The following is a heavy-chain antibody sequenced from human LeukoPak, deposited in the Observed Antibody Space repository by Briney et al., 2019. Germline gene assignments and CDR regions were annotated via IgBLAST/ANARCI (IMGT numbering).Heavy chain of an antibody. CDR3: AKGGLKLRST. V-gene: IGHV3-23*01. J-gene: IGHJ3*01. CDR2: ISGSGGST. D-gene: IGHD4-23*01. CDR1: GFTFSSYA. Sequence: GGSLRLSCAASGFTFSSYAMSWVRQAPGKGLEWVSAISGSGGSTYYADSVKGRFTISRDNSRNTLYLQVNSLRAEDTAVYYCAKGGLKLRSTWGQGTMVTVSS.